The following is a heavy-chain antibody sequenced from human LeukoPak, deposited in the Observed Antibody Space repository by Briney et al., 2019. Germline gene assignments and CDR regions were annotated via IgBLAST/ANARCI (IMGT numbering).Heavy chain of an antibody. Sequence: GRSLRLSCAASGFTFSSYAMHWVRQAPGKGLEWVAVIWYDGSNKYYTDSVKGRFTISRDNSKNTLYLQMNSLRAEDTAVYYCARGNIAVDPQRFMDYWGQGTLVTVSS. CDR3: ARGNIAVDPQRFMDY. CDR1: GFTFSSYA. J-gene: IGHJ4*02. CDR2: IWYDGSNK. D-gene: IGHD6-19*01. V-gene: IGHV3-33*08.